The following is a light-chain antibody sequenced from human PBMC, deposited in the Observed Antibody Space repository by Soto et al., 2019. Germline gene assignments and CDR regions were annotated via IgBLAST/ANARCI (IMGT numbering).Light chain of an antibody. Sequence: DIQMTQSPSSVSASLGDRVTITCRASQHISTWLVWYQQKPGKAPQLLIYAASSLQTGVPSRFSGSGSGTDFSLTISSLQPEDSATYYCLQANSFPFTFGQGTRLEI. CDR3: LQANSFPFT. CDR2: AAS. J-gene: IGKJ2*01. V-gene: IGKV1-12*01. CDR1: QHISTW.